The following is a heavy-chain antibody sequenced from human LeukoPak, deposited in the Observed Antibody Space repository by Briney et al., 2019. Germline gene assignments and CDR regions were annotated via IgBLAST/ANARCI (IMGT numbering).Heavy chain of an antibody. CDR3: ASPFFDF. CDR1: GGSITSGSYY. V-gene: IGHV4-39*01. Sequence: SETLSLTCTVSGGSITSGSYYWGWIRQPPGKGLEWIGSINYSGSTSGSTYYNPSLKSRITISVDTSKNQFSLKLSPMTAADTAVYYCASPFFDFWGQGTLVTVSS. J-gene: IGHJ4*02. CDR2: INYSGSTSGST.